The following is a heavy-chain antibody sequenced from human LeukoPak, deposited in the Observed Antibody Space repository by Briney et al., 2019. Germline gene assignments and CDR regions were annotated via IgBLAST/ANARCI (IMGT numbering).Heavy chain of an antibody. CDR3: ARNVYDFWSGYLDGATFYYMDV. J-gene: IGHJ6*03. V-gene: IGHV4-61*02. CDR2: IYTSGST. Sequence: SQTLSLTCTVSGGSISSGSYYWSWIRQPAGKGLEWIGRIYTSGSTNYNPSLKSRVTISVDTSKNQFSLKLSSVTAADTAVYYCARNVYDFWSGYLDGATFYYMDVWGKGTTVTVSS. CDR1: GGSISSGSYY. D-gene: IGHD3-3*01.